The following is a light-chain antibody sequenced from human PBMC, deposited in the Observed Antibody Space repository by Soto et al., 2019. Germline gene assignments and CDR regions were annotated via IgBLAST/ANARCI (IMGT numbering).Light chain of an antibody. J-gene: IGLJ1*01. CDR3: APWDGSLKGYV. CDR2: RNN. V-gene: IGLV1-44*01. Sequence: QSVLTQPRSTSGTPGQRVTISCSGSSSNVGSNTVSWYQQLPGTAPKLLIYRNNQRPSGVPDRFSGSKSGTSASLAISGLQSEDEADYYCAPWDGSLKGYVFATGTKLTVL. CDR1: SSNVGSNT.